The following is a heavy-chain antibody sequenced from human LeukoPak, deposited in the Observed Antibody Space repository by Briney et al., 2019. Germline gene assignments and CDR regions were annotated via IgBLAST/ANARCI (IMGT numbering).Heavy chain of an antibody. CDR1: GLTSSDYY. J-gene: IGHJ4*02. V-gene: IGHV3-11*04. CDR3: ARDWGVVPAAPTVLSDY. Sequence: AGNLSFTGAAYGLTSSDYYMSWLGPAQGLGLVWVSNISSSGSTIYYEDSVKGTLTTARANAKNYMYLQMNSLRDADTAVYYCARDWGVVPAAPTVLSDYWGQGTLVTVSS. D-gene: IGHD2-2*01. CDR2: ISSSGSTI.